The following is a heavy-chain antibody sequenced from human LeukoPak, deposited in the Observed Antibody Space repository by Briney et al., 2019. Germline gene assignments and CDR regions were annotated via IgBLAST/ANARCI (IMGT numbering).Heavy chain of an antibody. J-gene: IGHJ4*02. Sequence: KPSETPSLTCAVYGGTFSGYYWSWIRQPPGKGLEWFGKINHSGSTNYKPSLKSRVTISVDTSKNQFSLKLSSVTAADTAVYYCARGPHLGDIVVVPAAIDFDYWGQGTLVTVSS. V-gene: IGHV4-34*01. CDR1: GGTFSGYY. D-gene: IGHD2-2*01. CDR3: ARGPHLGDIVVVPAAIDFDY. CDR2: INHSGST.